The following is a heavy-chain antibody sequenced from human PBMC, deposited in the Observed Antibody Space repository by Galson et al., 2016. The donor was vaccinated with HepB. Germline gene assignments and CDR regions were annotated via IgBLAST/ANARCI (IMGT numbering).Heavy chain of an antibody. Sequence: EILSLTCTVSGGSISSYYCSWIRQPPEKGLEWVGYIYYSGSTNYKPSLKSRFTISVDTSKNPFSLKLSSVTAADTAVYYCARARDTSSGWYLYYYYGMDVWGQGTTVTVSS. CDR2: IYYSGST. CDR3: ARARDTSSGWYLYYYYGMDV. J-gene: IGHJ6*02. V-gene: IGHV4-59*01. D-gene: IGHD6-19*01. CDR1: GGSISSYY.